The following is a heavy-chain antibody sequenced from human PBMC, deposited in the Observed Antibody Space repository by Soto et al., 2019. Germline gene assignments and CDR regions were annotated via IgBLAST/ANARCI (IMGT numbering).Heavy chain of an antibody. CDR3: ARGMAGYRSGSYYTLDY. J-gene: IGHJ4*02. CDR1: GYSFTSYW. CDR2: IYPGDSDT. D-gene: IGHD3-10*01. V-gene: IGHV5-51*01. Sequence: GESLKISCKGSGYSFTSYWIGWVRQMPGKGLEWMGIIYPGDSDTRYSPSFQGQVTISADKSISTAYLQWSSLKASDTAMYYCARGMAGYRSGSYYTLDYWGQGTLVTVSS.